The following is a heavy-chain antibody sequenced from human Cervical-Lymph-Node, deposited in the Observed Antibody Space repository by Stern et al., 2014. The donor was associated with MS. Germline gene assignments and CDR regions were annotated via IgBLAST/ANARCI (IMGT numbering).Heavy chain of an antibody. CDR3: ARRVLVAMGGYPKTLDV. V-gene: IGHV3-7*01. J-gene: IGHJ6*02. D-gene: IGHD2-2*01. CDR2: IKEDGSEQ. Sequence: EVQLVESGGVLVQPGGSPKLSCAASGFTFSRYWMTWVRQAPGKGLEWVANIKEDGSEQYYVDSVKGRFTMSRDNAKNSLYLQMNSLRAEDTAVYYCARRVLVAMGGYPKTLDVWGRGTTVTVSS. CDR1: GFTFSRYW.